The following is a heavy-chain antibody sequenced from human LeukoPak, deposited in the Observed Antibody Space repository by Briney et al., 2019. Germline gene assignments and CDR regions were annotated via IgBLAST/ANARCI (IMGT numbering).Heavy chain of an antibody. J-gene: IGHJ3*02. CDR2: INPSGGST. CDR1: GYTFTSYY. Sequence: ASVKVSCKASGYTFTSYYMHWVRQAPGQRLEWMGIINPSGGSTSYAQKFQGRVTMTRDISTSTVYMELRSPRSENTAVYYCARAQRITMIVVVINDAFDNWGQGTMVTVSS. CDR3: ARAQRITMIVVVINDAFDN. V-gene: IGHV1-46*01. D-gene: IGHD3-22*01.